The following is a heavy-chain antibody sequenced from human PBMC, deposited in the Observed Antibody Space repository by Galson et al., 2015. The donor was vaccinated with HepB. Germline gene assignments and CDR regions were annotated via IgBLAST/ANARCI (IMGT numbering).Heavy chain of an antibody. CDR2: VSYDGNLD. V-gene: IGHV3-30*18. CDR3: TKGYDSTGYYSFDD. J-gene: IGHJ4*02. CDR1: GFTFSHYG. D-gene: IGHD3-9*01. Sequence: SLRLSCAASGFTFSHYGMHWVRQAPGKGLEWVTVVSYDGNLDHYAESVKGRFTISRDNSRNTLYLQMNSLRAKDTAVYFCTKGYDSTGYYSFDDWGQGTLVTVSA.